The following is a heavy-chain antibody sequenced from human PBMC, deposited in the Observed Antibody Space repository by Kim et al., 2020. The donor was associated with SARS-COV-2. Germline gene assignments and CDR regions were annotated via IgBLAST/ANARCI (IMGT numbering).Heavy chain of an antibody. V-gene: IGHV4-59*01. CDR1: GGSISSYY. CDR2: IYYSGST. CDR3: ARSDYYDRGEADAFDI. J-gene: IGHJ3*02. D-gene: IGHD3-22*01. Sequence: SQTLSLTCTVSGGSISSYYWSWIRQPPGKGLEWIGYIYYSGSTNYNPSLKSRVTISVDTSKNQFSLKLSSVTAADTAVYYCARSDYYDRGEADAFDIWGQGTMVTVSS.